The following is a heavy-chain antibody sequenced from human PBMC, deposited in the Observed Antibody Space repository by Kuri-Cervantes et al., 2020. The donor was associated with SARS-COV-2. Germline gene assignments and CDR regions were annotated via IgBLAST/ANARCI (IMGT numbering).Heavy chain of an antibody. J-gene: IGHJ3*02. CDR1: GYTFTSYY. D-gene: IGHD2-2*02. CDR3: ASYRYCSSTSCYTFDAFDI. Sequence: ASVKVSCKASGYTFTSYYMHWVRQAPGQGLEWMGWINPNSGGTNYAQKFQGRVTMTRDTSISTAYMELSRLRSDDTAVYYCASYRYCSSTSCYTFDAFDIWGQGTMVTVSS. CDR2: INPNSGGT. V-gene: IGHV1-2*02.